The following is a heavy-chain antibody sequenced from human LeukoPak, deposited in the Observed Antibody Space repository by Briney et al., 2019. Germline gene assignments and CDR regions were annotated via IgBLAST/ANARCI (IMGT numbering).Heavy chain of an antibody. V-gene: IGHV3-74*01. CDR2: INSDGSST. J-gene: IGHJ4*02. D-gene: IGHD2-15*01. Sequence: GGSLRLSCAASGFTFSSYTMTWVRQAPGKGLVWVSRINSDGSSTSYADSVKGRFTISRDNAKNTLYLQMNSLRAEDTAVYYCAREYCSGGSCFRLFDYWGQGTLVTVSS. CDR3: AREYCSGGSCFRLFDY. CDR1: GFTFSSYT.